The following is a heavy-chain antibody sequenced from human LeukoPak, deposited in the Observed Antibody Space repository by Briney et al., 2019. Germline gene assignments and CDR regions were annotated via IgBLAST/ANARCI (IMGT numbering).Heavy chain of an antibody. V-gene: IGHV3-64*04. D-gene: IGHD4-23*01. CDR3: ARGPTVVNPSY. Sequence: GGSLRLSCSASGFPFSSYAMHWVRQAPGKGLEYVSAISDSGGSTYYADSVKGRFTISRDNSKNTLYLQMNSLKAEDTAVYYCARGPTVVNPSYWGQGTLVTVSS. J-gene: IGHJ4*02. CDR1: GFPFSSYA. CDR2: ISDSGGST.